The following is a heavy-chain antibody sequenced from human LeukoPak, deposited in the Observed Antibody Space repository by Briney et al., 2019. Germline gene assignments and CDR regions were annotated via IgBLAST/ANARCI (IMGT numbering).Heavy chain of an antibody. CDR3: AKGTTIPPYYPSGSYYETKAQFDC. Sequence: GGSLRLSCAASGFIFVDYTMHWVRQAPGKGLEWVSRISRNGGNTKYAESVRGRSTVSRDNSNNSLYLQMNGLRTEDTALYYCAKGTTIPPYYPSGSYYETKAQFDCWGQGTLVTVSS. D-gene: IGHD3-10*01. V-gene: IGHV3-43*01. CDR1: GFIFVDYT. J-gene: IGHJ4*02. CDR2: ISRNGGNT.